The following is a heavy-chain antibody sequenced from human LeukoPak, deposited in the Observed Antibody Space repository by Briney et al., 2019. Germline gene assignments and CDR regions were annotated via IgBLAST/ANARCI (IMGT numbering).Heavy chain of an antibody. V-gene: IGHV1-69*05. Sequence: SVKVSCKASGGTFNTNGITWVRQAPGAGLEWLGGNIPALRTANFAPKFQGRVTMTTDESTTTVYMELTSLRSEDTAMYFCARERLPRGGDYWYFDIWGRGTLVTVSS. CDR2: NIPALRTA. J-gene: IGHJ2*01. D-gene: IGHD3-10*01. CDR1: GGTFNTNG. CDR3: ARERLPRGGDYWYFDI.